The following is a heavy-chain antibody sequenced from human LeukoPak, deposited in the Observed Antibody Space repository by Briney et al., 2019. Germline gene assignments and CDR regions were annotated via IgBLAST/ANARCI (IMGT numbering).Heavy chain of an antibody. Sequence: GGSLRLSCAASGFSVSSYVFNWVRQAPGRGLEWVSYISTSGTSMYYADSVRGRFTVSRDNAKNSLYLQMNSLRAEDTAVYFCARDRSGWYYFDQWGQGTLVTVSS. CDR3: ARDRSGWYYFDQ. CDR2: ISTSGTSM. D-gene: IGHD6-19*01. CDR1: GFSVSSYV. J-gene: IGHJ4*02. V-gene: IGHV3-48*03.